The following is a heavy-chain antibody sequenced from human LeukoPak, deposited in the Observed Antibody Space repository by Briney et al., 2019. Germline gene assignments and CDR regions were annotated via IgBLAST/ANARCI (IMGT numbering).Heavy chain of an antibody. V-gene: IGHV5-51*01. CDR2: IYPGDSDT. CDR3: ARHRPYYYGSGSYYKYYYYYYMDV. CDR1: GYSFTTYW. Sequence: GESLKISCKGSGYSFTTYWIGWVRQMPGKGLEWMGIIYPGDSDTRYSPSFQGQVTISADKSISTAYLQWSSLKASDTAMYYCARHRPYYYGSGSYYKYYYYYYMDVWGKGTTVTISS. D-gene: IGHD3-10*01. J-gene: IGHJ6*03.